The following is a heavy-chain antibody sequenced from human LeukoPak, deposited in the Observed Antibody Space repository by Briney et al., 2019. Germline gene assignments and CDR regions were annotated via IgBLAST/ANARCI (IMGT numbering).Heavy chain of an antibody. CDR3: ARGEGTTMYFGY. CDR2: IYYSGST. J-gene: IGHJ4*02. CDR1: GGSISSSSYY. V-gene: IGHV4-39*07. Sequence: SETLSLTCTVSGGSISSSSYYWGWIRQPPGKGLEWIGSIYYSGSTYYNPSLKSRVTISVDTSKNQFSLKLSSVTAADTAVYYCARGEGTTMYFGYWGQGTLVTVSS. D-gene: IGHD1-7*01.